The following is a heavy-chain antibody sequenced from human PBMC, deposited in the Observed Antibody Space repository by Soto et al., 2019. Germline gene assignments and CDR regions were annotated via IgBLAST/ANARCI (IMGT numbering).Heavy chain of an antibody. CDR3: AISQGRGGRTTFIY. Sequence: GGSLRLSCAVSGFTFDDNAMHWVRQAPEKGLEWVSGINWKSDIGYADSVKGRFTISRDNAENSLYLQMNSLRAKDTALYYCAISQGRGGRTTFIYWGQGTQVTVSS. D-gene: IGHD3-16*01. J-gene: IGHJ4*02. CDR1: GFTFDDNA. V-gene: IGHV3-9*01. CDR2: INWKSDI.